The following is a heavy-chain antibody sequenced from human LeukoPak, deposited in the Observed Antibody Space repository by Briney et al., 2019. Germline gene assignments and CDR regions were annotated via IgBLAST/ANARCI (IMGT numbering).Heavy chain of an antibody. V-gene: IGHV3-53*04. CDR3: ARGGPGTTVDY. Sequence: GGSLRLSCAASGFTISNYYMSWVRQAPGKGLEWVSVIYTGGNTYYTDAVKGRFTISRHNSENTLYLQMNSLRAEDTAVYYCARGGPGTTVDYSGRGTLVTVSS. J-gene: IGHJ4*02. CDR1: GFTISNYY. CDR2: IYTGGNT. D-gene: IGHD1-1*01.